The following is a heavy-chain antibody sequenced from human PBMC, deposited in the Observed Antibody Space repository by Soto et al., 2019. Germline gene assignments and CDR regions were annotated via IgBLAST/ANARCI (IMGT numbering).Heavy chain of an antibody. D-gene: IGHD3-3*01. Sequence: PGGSLRLSCAASGFTFRTCSMNWVRQAPGKGLEWVSSISSTSTYIYYADSVKGRFTISRDNAKNSLYLQMNSLRAEDTAVYYCAKSPKFWSGWSYYYYGMDVWGQGTTVTVSS. V-gene: IGHV3-21*01. CDR2: ISSTSTYI. CDR1: GFTFRTCS. J-gene: IGHJ6*02. CDR3: AKSPKFWSGWSYYYYGMDV.